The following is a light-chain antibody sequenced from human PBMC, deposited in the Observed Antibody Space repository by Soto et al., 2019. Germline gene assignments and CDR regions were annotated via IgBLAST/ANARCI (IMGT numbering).Light chain of an antibody. CDR1: NSDVGGYNY. J-gene: IGLJ3*02. CDR2: EVS. CDR3: LSYTTRNLWV. V-gene: IGLV2-14*03. Sequence: QSVLTQPASVSGSPGQSITISCTGTNSDVGGYNYVSWYQQHPGKVPKLMIFEVSNRPSGVSHRFSGSKSGNTASLTISGLQAEDEALYYCLSYTTRNLWVFGGGTKVTVL.